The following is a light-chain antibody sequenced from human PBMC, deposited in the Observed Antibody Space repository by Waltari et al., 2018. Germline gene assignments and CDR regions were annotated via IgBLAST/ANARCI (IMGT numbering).Light chain of an antibody. Sequence: DIQMTQSPSPVAASVVARVTITCRASQDIHTWRAWYQHKPGKAPKLLISAASTLQSGVPSRFSGSGSGTDFTLTISSLQPEDFATYYCQEANMFPFTFGPGTKVDIK. V-gene: IGKV1D-12*01. CDR1: QDIHTW. J-gene: IGKJ3*01. CDR2: AAS. CDR3: QEANMFPFT.